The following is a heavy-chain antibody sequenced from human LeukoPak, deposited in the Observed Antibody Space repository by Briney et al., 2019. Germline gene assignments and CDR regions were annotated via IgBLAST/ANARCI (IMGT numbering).Heavy chain of an antibody. J-gene: IGHJ3*01. CDR1: GYTFTGYW. V-gene: IGHV1-46*01. D-gene: IGHD3-22*01. Sequence: ASVKVSCKAFGYTFTGYWMHWVRQAPGQGLEWMGIIDPSGGSITYAQMFQGRVTMTGDMSTSTVYMELSSLRSEDTSVYYCARGRHYYESSDYYYEGDAFDVWGQGTMVTVSS. CDR2: IDPSGGSI. CDR3: ARGRHYYESSDYYYEGDAFDV.